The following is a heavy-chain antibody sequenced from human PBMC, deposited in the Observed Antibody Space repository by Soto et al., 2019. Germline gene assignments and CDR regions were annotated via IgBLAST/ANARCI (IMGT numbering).Heavy chain of an antibody. Sequence: ASVKVSCKASGYTFTGYYMHWVRQAPGQGLEWMGGIVPSGGTTNYAQKLQGRITITTDESTSTAYMELSSLTSDDTAVYYCATDRSRFDYWGQGTLVTVS. V-gene: IGHV1-46*01. CDR2: IVPSGGTT. J-gene: IGHJ4*02. CDR3: ATDRSRFDY. D-gene: IGHD2-15*01. CDR1: GYTFTGYY.